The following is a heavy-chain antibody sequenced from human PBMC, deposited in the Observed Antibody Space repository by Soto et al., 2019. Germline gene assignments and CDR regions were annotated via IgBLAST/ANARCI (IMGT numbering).Heavy chain of an antibody. Sequence: EVQLVESGGGLVQPGRSLRLSCAVSGFTFDDFAVHWVRQAPGKGLEWVSGINWNSGSLAYADSVKGRFTISRDNAKNSLYLHLNWLRAEDTSFYYCAKAPNLVTRGFDPWGQGTLVTVSS. CDR3: AKAPNLVTRGFDP. CDR1: GFTFDDFA. J-gene: IGHJ5*02. CDR2: INWNSGSL. D-gene: IGHD3-9*01. V-gene: IGHV3-9*01.